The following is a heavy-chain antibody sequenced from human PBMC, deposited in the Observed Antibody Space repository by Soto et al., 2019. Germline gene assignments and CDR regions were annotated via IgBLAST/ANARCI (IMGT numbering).Heavy chain of an antibody. CDR2: IIPIFGTA. Sequence: SVKVSCKASGGTFSSYAISWVRQAPGQGLEWMGGIIPIFGTANYAQKFQGRVTITADESTSTAYMELSSLRSEDTAVYYCAKDEGVKQQLVPTVYYFDYWGQGTLVTSPQ. V-gene: IGHV1-69*13. CDR3: AKDEGVKQQLVPTVYYFDY. D-gene: IGHD6-13*01. CDR1: GGTFSSYA. J-gene: IGHJ4*02.